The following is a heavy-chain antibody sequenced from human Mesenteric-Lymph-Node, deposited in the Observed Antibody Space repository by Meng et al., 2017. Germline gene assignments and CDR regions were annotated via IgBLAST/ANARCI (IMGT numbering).Heavy chain of an antibody. V-gene: IGHV3-30-3*01. CDR1: GFTFTSHA. CDR3: AIPATRERSGGEF. J-gene: IGHJ4*02. Sequence: QVQLVESGGGVVQPGRSLTPSCAASGFTFTSHAMNWVRQAPGKGLEWVAVTSYDGSNKYYADSVKGRFTISRDNSKNTLSLQMNSLTTDDTAVYYCAIPATRERSGGEFWGQGTLVTVSS. D-gene: IGHD2-15*01. CDR2: TSYDGSNK.